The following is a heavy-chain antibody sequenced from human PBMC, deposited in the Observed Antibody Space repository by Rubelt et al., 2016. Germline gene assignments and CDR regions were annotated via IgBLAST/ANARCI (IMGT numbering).Heavy chain of an antibody. V-gene: IGHV3-7*01. Sequence: ANIKQDGSEKYYVDSVKGRFTISRDNAKNSLYLQMNSLRAEDTAVYYCARDSSSHWGDYGMDVWGQGTTVTVSS. CDR2: IKQDGSEK. J-gene: IGHJ6*02. D-gene: IGHD6-6*01. CDR3: ARDSSSHWGDYGMDV.